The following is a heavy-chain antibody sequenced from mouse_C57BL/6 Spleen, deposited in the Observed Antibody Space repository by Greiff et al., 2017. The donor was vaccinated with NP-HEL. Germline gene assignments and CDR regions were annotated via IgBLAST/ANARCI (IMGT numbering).Heavy chain of an antibody. V-gene: IGHV1-52*01. Sequence: QVQLQQPGAELVRPGSSVKLSCKASGYTFTSYWMPWVKQRPIQGLEWIGNIDPSDSETHYNQKFKDKATLTVDKSSSTAYMQLSSLTSEDSAVYYCARGGIYYDYDEGLGGYWGQGTTLTVSS. CDR1: GYTFTSYW. J-gene: IGHJ2*01. CDR3: ARGGIYYDYDEGLGGY. D-gene: IGHD2-4*01. CDR2: IDPSDSET.